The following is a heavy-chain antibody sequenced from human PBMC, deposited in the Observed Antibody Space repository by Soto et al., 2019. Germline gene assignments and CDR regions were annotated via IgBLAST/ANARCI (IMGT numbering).Heavy chain of an antibody. J-gene: IGHJ6*02. D-gene: IGHD1-1*01. V-gene: IGHV3-30-3*01. CDR2: ISYDGSNK. Sequence: QVQLVESGGGVVQPGRSLRLSCAASGFTFSSYAMHWVRQAPGKGLEWVAVISYDGSNKYYADSVKGRFTISRDNSRNTLYLQRNSLRAEDTAVYYCASTLERYYYYGMDVWGQGTTVTVSS. CDR3: ASTLERYYYYGMDV. CDR1: GFTFSSYA.